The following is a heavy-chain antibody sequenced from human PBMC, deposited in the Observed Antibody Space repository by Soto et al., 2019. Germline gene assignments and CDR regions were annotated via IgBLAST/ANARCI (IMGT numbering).Heavy chain of an antibody. CDR2: IYYSGST. V-gene: IGHV4-59*01. D-gene: IGHD3-16*01. CDR3: AREASGAYKYFDL. J-gene: IGHJ4*02. Sequence: QVQLQESGPGLVKPSETLSLTCSVSGGSISTYYWSWIRQPPGKGLEWIGYIYYSGSTSYNPSLKSRVTISIDTSKNQSSLRLSSVTAADTAVYYCAREASGAYKYFDLWGQGTLVTVSS. CDR1: GGSISTYY.